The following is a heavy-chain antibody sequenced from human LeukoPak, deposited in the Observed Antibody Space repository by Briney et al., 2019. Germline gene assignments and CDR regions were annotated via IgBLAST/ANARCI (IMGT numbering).Heavy chain of an antibody. J-gene: IGHJ4*02. CDR1: GGSISSSSCY. CDR3: ARYYCGGDCYSGYFDY. D-gene: IGHD2-21*02. Sequence: PSETLSLTCTVSGGSISSSSCYWGWIRQPPGKGLEWIGSIYYSGSTYYSPSLKSRVTISVDTSKNQYSLNLSSLTAADTAVYYCARYYCGGDCYSGYFDYWGQGTMVTVSS. CDR2: IYYSGST. V-gene: IGHV4-39*01.